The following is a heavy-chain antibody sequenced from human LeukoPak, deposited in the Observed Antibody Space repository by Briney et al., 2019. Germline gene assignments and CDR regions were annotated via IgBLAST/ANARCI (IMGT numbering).Heavy chain of an antibody. CDR3: ARGNRGSRFFDL. CDR2: ITDDGTST. CDR1: GFTFNSYS. D-gene: IGHD2-15*01. Sequence: GGSLRLSCAASGFTFNSYSMNWVRQVPGKGLVWVSRITDDGTSTTQADSAKGRFIISRDNANSTLYLQMNSLKDDDTAVYYCARGNRGSRFFDLWGRGTLVTVSS. J-gene: IGHJ2*01. V-gene: IGHV3-74*01.